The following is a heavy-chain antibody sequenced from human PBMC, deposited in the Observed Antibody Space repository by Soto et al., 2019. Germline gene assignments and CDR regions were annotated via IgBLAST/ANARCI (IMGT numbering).Heavy chain of an antibody. V-gene: IGHV1-18*01. CDR3: ARGRYGDY. J-gene: IGHJ4*02. Sequence: QVHLVQSGAEVKKPGASVKVSCKGSGYGFTTYGITWVRQAPGQGLEWMAWIIAHNGNTNYAQKLQGRVTVTRDTSTSTAYMELRSLRSDDTAVYYCARGRYGDYWGQGALVNVSS. CDR1: GYGFTTYG. CDR2: IIAHNGNT. D-gene: IGHD1-1*01.